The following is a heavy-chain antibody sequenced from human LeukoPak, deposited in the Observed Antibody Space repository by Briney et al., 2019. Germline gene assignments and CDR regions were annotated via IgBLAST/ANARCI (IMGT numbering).Heavy chain of an antibody. CDR3: ARPNYRGGSGSYGGTNWFDP. V-gene: IGHV1-18*01. CDR1: GHTFTGYG. CDR2: TSGYNGNT. Sequence: GASVKVSCKASGHTFTGYGISWVRQAPGQGLEWMGWTSGYNGNTDYAQTLQGRVTMTTDTSTSTAYMELRSLRSDDTAVYYCARPNYRGGSGSYGGTNWFDPWGQGTLVTVST. D-gene: IGHD3-10*01. J-gene: IGHJ5*02.